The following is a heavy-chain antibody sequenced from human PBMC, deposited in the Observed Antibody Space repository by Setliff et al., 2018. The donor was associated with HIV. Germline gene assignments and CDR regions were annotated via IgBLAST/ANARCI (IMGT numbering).Heavy chain of an antibody. J-gene: IGHJ4*02. CDR1: GYTFHDYA. D-gene: IGHD3-9*01. CDR2: IIPVFGGG. CDR3: ARVSIRFLQDGYFGV. V-gene: IGHV1-69*06. Sequence: SVKVSCKASGYTFHDYAIAWVRQAPGQGLEWMGGIIPVFGGGNYGQKFQGRVTFSADKSTSTVYMEMISLTSAETAMYFCARVSIRFLQDGYFGVWGQGTLVTVSS.